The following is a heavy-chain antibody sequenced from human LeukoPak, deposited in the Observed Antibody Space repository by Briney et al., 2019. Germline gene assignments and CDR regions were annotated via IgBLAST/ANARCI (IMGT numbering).Heavy chain of an antibody. D-gene: IGHD4-17*01. Sequence: PSETLSLTCAVYGGSFSGYYWSWIRQPPGXXXEWIGEINHSGSTNYNPSLKSRVTISVDTSKNQFSLKLSSVTAADTAVYYCAGYGDHRGAFDIWGQGTMVTVSS. CDR2: INHSGST. J-gene: IGHJ3*02. V-gene: IGHV4-34*01. CDR1: GGSFSGYY. CDR3: AGYGDHRGAFDI.